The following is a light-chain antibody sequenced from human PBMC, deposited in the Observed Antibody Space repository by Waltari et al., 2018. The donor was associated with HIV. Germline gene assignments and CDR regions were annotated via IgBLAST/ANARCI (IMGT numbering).Light chain of an antibody. CDR1: SSDVGGYNY. CDR3: SSYAGSSNLRV. J-gene: IGLJ2*01. Sequence: QSALTQPPSASGSPGQSVTISCTGTSSDVGGYNYVSWYQQHPGKAPKLMISEVTKRPSGVPDRFSGSKSGNPASLTVSGLQAEDEADYYCSSYAGSSNLRVFGGGTKLTVL. CDR2: EVT. V-gene: IGLV2-8*01.